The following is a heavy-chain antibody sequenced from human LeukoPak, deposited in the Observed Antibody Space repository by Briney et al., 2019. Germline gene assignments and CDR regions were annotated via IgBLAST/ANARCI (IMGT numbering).Heavy chain of an antibody. Sequence: ASVKVSCKASGYSFADYYIHWVRQAPGQGLEWMGWINPNSGGTNYAQKFQGRVTMTRDTSISTAYMELSRLRSDDTAVYYCARDRDGSGSFILFFDYWGQGTLVTVSS. CDR2: INPNSGGT. J-gene: IGHJ4*02. D-gene: IGHD3-10*01. V-gene: IGHV1-2*02. CDR1: GYSFADYY. CDR3: ARDRDGSGSFILFFDY.